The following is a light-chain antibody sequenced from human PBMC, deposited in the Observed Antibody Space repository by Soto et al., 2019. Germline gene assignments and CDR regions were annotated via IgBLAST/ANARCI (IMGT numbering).Light chain of an antibody. CDR2: KAY. J-gene: IGKJ3*01. V-gene: IGKV1-5*03. Sequence: DIQMTQSASTLSASVGDRCTITFRSSQSISSWLGWYQQKPGKATKLLINKAYSLESGVPSRFSGSGSGTEFTLTISSMQPDEFASESCPPLHSHPWAFGHGTKVDIK. CDR3: PPLHSHPWA. CDR1: QSISSW.